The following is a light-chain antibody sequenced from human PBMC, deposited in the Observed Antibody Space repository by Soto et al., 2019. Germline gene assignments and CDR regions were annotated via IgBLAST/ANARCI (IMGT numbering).Light chain of an antibody. Sequence: EVVLTQSPGTLSLSPGERATLSCRASQSVTSSYLAWYQQKPGQAPRILIYAASSRATGIPDTFSGSVSGTDFTLSISRLEPEDFAVYYCNHYGGSVTWTFGPGTKVEIK. V-gene: IGKV3-20*01. CDR2: AAS. J-gene: IGKJ1*01. CDR3: NHYGGSVTWT. CDR1: QSVTSSY.